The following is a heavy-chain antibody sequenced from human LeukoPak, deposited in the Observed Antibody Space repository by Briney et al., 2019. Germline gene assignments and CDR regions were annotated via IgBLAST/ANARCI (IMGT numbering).Heavy chain of an antibody. CDR1: GGSISSSNYY. Sequence: SETLSLTCTVSGGSISSSNYYWGWIRQPPGKGLEWIGYIYYSGSTNYNPSLKSRVTISVDTSKKQFSLKLSSVTAADTAVYYCARGYSSGWADYWGQGTLVTVSS. CDR3: ARGYSSGWADY. J-gene: IGHJ4*02. V-gene: IGHV4-61*05. D-gene: IGHD6-19*01. CDR2: IYYSGST.